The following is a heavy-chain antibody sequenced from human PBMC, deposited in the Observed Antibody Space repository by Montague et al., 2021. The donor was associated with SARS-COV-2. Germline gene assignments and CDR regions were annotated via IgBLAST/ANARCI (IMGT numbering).Heavy chain of an antibody. V-gene: IGHV4-30-2*01. CDR1: GGSISSGGYS. D-gene: IGHD3-10*01. CDR2: FYHSGSY. CDR3: ARGSMVRGGTVYYGVDV. J-gene: IGHJ6*02. Sequence: TLSLTCAVSGGSISSGGYSWNWIRPPPGQGLEWIGYFYHSGSYYYNPSLKSRVTISLDNSKNQFSLNLTAVTAADTAEYSCARGSMVRGGTVYYGVDVWGQGTTVTVSS.